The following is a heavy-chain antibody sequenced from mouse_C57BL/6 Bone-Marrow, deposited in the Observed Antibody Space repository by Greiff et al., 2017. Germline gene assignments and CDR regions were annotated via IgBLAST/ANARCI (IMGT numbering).Heavy chain of an antibody. CDR2: SRNKANDYTS. CDR1: GFTFSDFY. V-gene: IGHV7-1*01. Sequence: EVKLMESGGGLVQSGRSLRLSCATSGFTFSDFYMEWVRQAPGKGLEWIAASRNKANDYTSEYSASVKGRFIVSRDTSQSILYLQMNALRAEDTAIYYGARDASCDGGFAYWGQGTLVTVSA. J-gene: IGHJ3*01. CDR3: ARDASCDGGFAY.